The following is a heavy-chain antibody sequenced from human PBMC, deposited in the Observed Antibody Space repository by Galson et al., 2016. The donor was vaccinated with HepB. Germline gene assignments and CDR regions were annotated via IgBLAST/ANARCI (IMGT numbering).Heavy chain of an antibody. CDR3: VRDWDFNMDV. Sequence: SVKVSCKASGYIFTSSGISWMRQAPGQGLEWVGWSNLYDGTINYARKFQGRVSLTTDTSTSTAYMELRSLRFDDTAVYYCVRDWDFNMDVWGKGTTVTVSS. CDR1: GYIFTSSG. D-gene: IGHD1-26*01. J-gene: IGHJ6*03. CDR2: SNLYDGTI. V-gene: IGHV1-18*04.